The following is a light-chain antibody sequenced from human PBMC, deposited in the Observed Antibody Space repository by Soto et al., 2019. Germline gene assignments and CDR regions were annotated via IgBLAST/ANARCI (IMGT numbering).Light chain of an antibody. CDR2: DAS. CDR3: QQYVGT. CDR1: ESVSSN. J-gene: IGKJ1*01. Sequence: VMTQSPATLSVSPGERVTLSCRASESVSSNLAWYQQRPGQAPRLLIYDASNRATGIPARFSGSGSGTDFTLTISSLEPEDFAVYYCQQYVGTFGQGTKVDIK. V-gene: IGKV3D-15*01.